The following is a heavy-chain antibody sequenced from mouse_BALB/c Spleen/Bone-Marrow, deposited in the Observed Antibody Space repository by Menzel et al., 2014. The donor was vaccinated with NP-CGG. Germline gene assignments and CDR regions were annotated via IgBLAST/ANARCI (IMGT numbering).Heavy chain of an antibody. Sequence: EVKLMESGGGLMQPGGSLKLSCAASGFDFSRYWVTWVRQAPGKGLEWIGEINPDSSTINYAPSLKDKFIISRDNAKNTLYLQMSKVRSEDTALYYCAKNYYYGYVAYWGQGTLVTVSA. J-gene: IGHJ3*01. V-gene: IGHV4-1*02. CDR3: AKNYYYGYVAY. D-gene: IGHD1-2*01. CDR1: GFDFSRYW. CDR2: INPDSSTI.